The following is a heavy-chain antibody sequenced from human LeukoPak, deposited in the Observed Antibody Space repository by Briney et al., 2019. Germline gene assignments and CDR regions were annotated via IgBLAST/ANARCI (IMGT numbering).Heavy chain of an antibody. D-gene: IGHD2-2*01. CDR2: IYYSGST. Sequence: PSETLSLTCTVSGGSISSYYWSWIRQPPGKGLERIGYIYYSGSTNYNPSLKSRVTISVDTSKNQLSLKLSSVTAADTAVYYCAGSSTGGYYYMDVWGKGTTVTVSS. CDR3: AGSSTGGYYYMDV. J-gene: IGHJ6*03. V-gene: IGHV4-59*01. CDR1: GGSISSYY.